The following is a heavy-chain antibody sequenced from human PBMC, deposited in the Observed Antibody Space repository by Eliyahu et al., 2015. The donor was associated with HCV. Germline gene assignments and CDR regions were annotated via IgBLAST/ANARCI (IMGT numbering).Heavy chain of an antibody. V-gene: IGHV1-3*01. Sequence: QVQLVQSGAEVKKPGASVKVSCKASGYTFTSYAMHWVRQAPGQRLEWMGWINAGNGNTKYSQKFQGRVTITRDTSASTAYMELSSLRSEDTAVYYCAHVGLEGFGEFGAFDIWGQGTMVTVSS. CDR2: INAGNGNT. D-gene: IGHD3-10*01. CDR1: GYTFTSYA. CDR3: AHVGLEGFGEFGAFDI. J-gene: IGHJ3*02.